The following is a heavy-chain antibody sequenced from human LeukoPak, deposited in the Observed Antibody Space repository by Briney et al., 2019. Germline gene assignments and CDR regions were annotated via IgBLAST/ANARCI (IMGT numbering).Heavy chain of an antibody. D-gene: IGHD2-21*02. CDR2: ISGSGGST. CDR1: GFTFSSYA. CDR3: AKKVTQGGIFDY. J-gene: IGHJ4*02. V-gene: IGHV3-23*01. Sequence: GGSLRLSCAATGFTFSSYAMSWVRQAPGKGLEWVSPISGSGGSTYYADSVKGRFTISRDNSKNTLYLQMNSLRAEDTAVYYCAKKVTQGGIFDYWGQETLVTVSS.